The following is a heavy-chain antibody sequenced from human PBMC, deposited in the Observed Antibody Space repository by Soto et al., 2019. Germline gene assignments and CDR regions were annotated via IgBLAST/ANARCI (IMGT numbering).Heavy chain of an antibody. V-gene: IGHV4-4*02. CDR3: AGVSTVTTGDYYYYGMDV. CDR2: IYHSGST. J-gene: IGHJ6*02. CDR1: GGSISSSNW. D-gene: IGHD4-4*01. Sequence: SETLSLTCAVSGGSISSSNWWSWVRQPPGKGLEWIGEIYHSGSTNYNPSLKSRVTISVDKSKNQFSLKLSSVTAADTAVYYCAGVSTVTTGDYYYYGMDVWGQGTTVTVSS.